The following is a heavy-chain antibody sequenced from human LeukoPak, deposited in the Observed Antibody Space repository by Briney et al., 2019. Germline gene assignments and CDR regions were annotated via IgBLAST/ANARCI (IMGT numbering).Heavy chain of an antibody. CDR1: GGSISNSRDN. V-gene: IGHV4-39*07. J-gene: IGHJ6*03. D-gene: IGHD3-9*01. CDR3: ARVVPRIRYFDWSGNYYYYYVDV. CDR2: IYYSGST. Sequence: SETLSLTCTVSGGSISNSRDNWGWIRQPPGKGLEWIGSIYYSGSTYYKPSLKSRVTILVDTSKNQFSLKLSSVTAADTAVYYCARVVPRIRYFDWSGNYYYYYVDVWGKGTTVTISS.